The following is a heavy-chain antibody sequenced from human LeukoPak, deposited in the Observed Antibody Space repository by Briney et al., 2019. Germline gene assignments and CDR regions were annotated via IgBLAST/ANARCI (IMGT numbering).Heavy chain of an antibody. Sequence: GASVKVSCKASGYTLSSYGISWVRQAPGQGLEWMGWISAYNGNTNYAQKLQGRVTMTTDTSTSTAYMELRSLRSDDTAVYYCARAPAGDYGDLFDYWGQGTLVTVSS. CDR2: ISAYNGNT. V-gene: IGHV1-18*01. J-gene: IGHJ4*02. D-gene: IGHD4-17*01. CDR1: GYTLSSYG. CDR3: ARAPAGDYGDLFDY.